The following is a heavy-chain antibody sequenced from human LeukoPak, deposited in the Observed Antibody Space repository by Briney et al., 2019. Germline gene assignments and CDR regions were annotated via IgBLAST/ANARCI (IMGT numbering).Heavy chain of an antibody. Sequence: SETLSLTCTVPGGSISSYYWSWIRQPPGKGLEWIGHIYYTGSTNYNPSLKSRVTISIDTSKNQFSLQLSSVTAADTAVYYCARDSGSGTYYWGQGTLVTVSS. CDR1: GGSISSYY. D-gene: IGHD6-19*01. CDR2: IYYTGST. CDR3: ARDSGSGTYY. J-gene: IGHJ4*02. V-gene: IGHV4-59*01.